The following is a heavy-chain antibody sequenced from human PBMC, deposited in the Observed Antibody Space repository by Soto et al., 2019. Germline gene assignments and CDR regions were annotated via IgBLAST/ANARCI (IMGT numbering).Heavy chain of an antibody. Sequence: EVQLVESGGGLVRPGGTLKASCTVTGFTFSGSSIHWVRHSSGRGLEWVGRMRSGAKNFATEYGASMKGRFIISRNDSKNTAYLEMNSLTADDTAVYYFQLRDNMDVWGKGTTVIVSS. CDR2: MRSGAKNFAT. V-gene: IGHV3-73*01. CDR3: QLRDNMDV. J-gene: IGHJ6*04. CDR1: GFTFSGSS.